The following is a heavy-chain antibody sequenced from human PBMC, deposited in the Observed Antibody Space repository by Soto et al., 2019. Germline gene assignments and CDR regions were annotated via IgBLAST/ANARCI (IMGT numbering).Heavy chain of an antibody. CDR2: YGGSGGGT. V-gene: IGHV3-23*01. CDR1: GFSFSTYG. J-gene: IGHJ6*03. CDR3: VKFRGRAYHYYYMDV. D-gene: IGHD3-16*01. Sequence: DVQLLESGGGLAQRGGSLRLSCAASGFSFSTYGMTWVRQAPGKGLEWVSYGGSGGGTYYADSVKGRFTISRDNSKNTLYLHMNSLRAEDTAVYYCVKFRGRAYHYYYMDVWGNGTTVTVSS.